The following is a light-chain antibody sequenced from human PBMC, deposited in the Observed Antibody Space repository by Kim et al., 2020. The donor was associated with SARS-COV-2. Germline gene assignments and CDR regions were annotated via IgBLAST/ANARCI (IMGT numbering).Light chain of an antibody. CDR2: WAD. V-gene: IGKV4-1*01. CDR3: QQYYTSPLT. CDR1: QRVLHNTNKKNS. Sequence: ATSNCKSSQRVLHNTNKKNSVTWYRQRPGQPPKLLISWADTRESGVPDRVSGSGSGTDFTLTISSLQAEDVAVYYCQQYYTSPLTFGQGTRLEIK. J-gene: IGKJ5*01.